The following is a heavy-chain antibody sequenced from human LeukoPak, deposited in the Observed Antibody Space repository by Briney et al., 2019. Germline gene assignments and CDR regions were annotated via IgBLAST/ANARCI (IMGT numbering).Heavy chain of an antibody. CDR2: INPNSGGT. CDR1: GYTFTGYY. D-gene: IGHD3-10*01. CDR3: ARDRVATAYYGSGTTYYFDY. J-gene: IGHJ4*02. Sequence: ASVTVSCKASGYTFTGYYMHWVRQAPGQGLEWMGWINPNSGGTNYAQKFQGRVTMTRDTSISTAYMELSRLRSDDTAVYYCARDRVATAYYGSGTTYYFDYWGQGTLVTVSS. V-gene: IGHV1-2*02.